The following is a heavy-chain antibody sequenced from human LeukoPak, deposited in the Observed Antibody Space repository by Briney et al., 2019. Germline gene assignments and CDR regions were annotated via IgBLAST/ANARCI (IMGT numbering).Heavy chain of an antibody. J-gene: IGHJ4*02. Sequence: GRSLRLSCAASGFTFSSYAMHWVRQAPGKGQEWVAVISYDGSNKYYADSVKGRFTISRDNSKNTLYLQMNSLRAEDTAVYYCARDRTRDGYNQGRVFDYWGQGTLVTVSS. D-gene: IGHD5-24*01. CDR3: ARDRTRDGYNQGRVFDY. CDR2: ISYDGSNK. CDR1: GFTFSSYA. V-gene: IGHV3-30-3*01.